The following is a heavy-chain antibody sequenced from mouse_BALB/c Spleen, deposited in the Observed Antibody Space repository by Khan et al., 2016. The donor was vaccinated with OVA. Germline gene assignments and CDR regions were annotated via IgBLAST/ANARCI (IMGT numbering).Heavy chain of an antibody. V-gene: IGHV2-9*02. D-gene: IGHD1-2*01. J-gene: IGHJ4*01. Sequence: VQLVESGPGLVAPSQSLSITCTVSGFSLTSYGVHWVRQPPGKGLEWLGVVWAGGSTNYNSALMSRLSISKDNSKSQVFLKMNSLQTDDTAMYYCAREPQIHYYGYRAMDYWGQGTSVTVSS. CDR1: GFSLTSYG. CDR2: VWAGGST. CDR3: AREPQIHYYGYRAMDY.